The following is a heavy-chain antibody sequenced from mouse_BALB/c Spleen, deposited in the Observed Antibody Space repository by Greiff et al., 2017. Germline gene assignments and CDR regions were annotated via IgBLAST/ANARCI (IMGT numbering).Heavy chain of an antibody. Sequence: VQLQESGAELAKPGASVKMSCKASGYTFTSYWMHWVKQRPGQGLEWIGYINPSTGYTEYTQKFKDKATLTADKSSSTAYMQLSSLTSEDSAVYYCETLYDGWGQGTPVTVSS. J-gene: IGHJ2*01. CDR3: ETLYDG. D-gene: IGHD2-14*01. CDR2: INPSTGYT. V-gene: IGHV1-7*01. CDR1: GYTFTSYW.